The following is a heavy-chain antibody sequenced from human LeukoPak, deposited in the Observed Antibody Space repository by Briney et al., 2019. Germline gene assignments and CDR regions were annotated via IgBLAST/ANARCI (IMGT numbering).Heavy chain of an antibody. CDR1: GFTFGSYS. J-gene: IGHJ4*02. V-gene: IGHV3-21*01. CDR2: ISSSSSYI. D-gene: IGHD3-9*01. CDR3: ASGVYYDILTGYRDY. Sequence: GGSLRLSCAASGFTFGSYSMNWVRQAPGKGLEWVSSISSSSSYIYYADSVKGRFTISRDNAKNSLYLQMNSLRAEDTAVYYCASGVYYDILTGYRDYWGQGTLVTVSS.